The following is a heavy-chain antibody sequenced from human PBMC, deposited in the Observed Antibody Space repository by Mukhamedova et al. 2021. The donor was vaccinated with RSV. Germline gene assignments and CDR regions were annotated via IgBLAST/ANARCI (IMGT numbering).Heavy chain of an antibody. V-gene: IGHV3-23*01. Sequence: FAMSWVCQAPGKGLEWVSVISGSGGSTFYADSVKGRFTISRDNSKNTVNLQMNSLRVDDTAAYYCAKGDTNNWYDSWGQGTLVT. CDR1: FA. CDR2: ISGSGGST. CDR3: AKGDTNNWYDS. D-gene: IGHD3-16*01. J-gene: IGHJ5*01.